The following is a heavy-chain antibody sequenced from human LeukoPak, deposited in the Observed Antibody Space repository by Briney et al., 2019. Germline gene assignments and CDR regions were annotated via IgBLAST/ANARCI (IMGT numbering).Heavy chain of an antibody. CDR3: GRSDGTGAFHI. CDR1: GGSISSNNYY. D-gene: IGHD6-13*01. CDR2: IYYSGTT. J-gene: IGHJ3*02. Sequence: PSETLSLICSVSGGSISSNNYYWGWIRQPPGKGLEWIGSIYYSGTTYYNPSLKSRVTISVDMSKNQFSLKLSSVTAADTAVYYCGRSDGTGAFHIWGQGTMVTVSS. V-gene: IGHV4-39*07.